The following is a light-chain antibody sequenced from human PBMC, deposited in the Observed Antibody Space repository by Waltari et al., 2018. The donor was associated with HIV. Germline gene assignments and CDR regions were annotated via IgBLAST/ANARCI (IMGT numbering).Light chain of an antibody. CDR3: SSYTSSHIVI. J-gene: IGLJ2*01. Sequence: QSALTQPASVSGSPGQSITISCTGTSGDIGGSYSFVSWYQQHPANVTKLIIFEFSNRPSGVSNRFSGSKSANTASLTISGLQPEDEADYYCSSYTSSHIVIFGGGTKVTVL. CDR1: SGDIGGSYSF. CDR2: EFS. V-gene: IGLV2-14*01.